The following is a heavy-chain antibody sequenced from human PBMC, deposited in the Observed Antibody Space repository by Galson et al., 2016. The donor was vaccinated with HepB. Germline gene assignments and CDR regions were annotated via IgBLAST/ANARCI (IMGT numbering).Heavy chain of an antibody. Sequence: SLRLSCAASGFTFSDYWMSWVRQAPGKGLEWVANIKEDGSEKYYADSVKGRFTISRDNTKKSLFLQMNRLRAEGAVVFYCARMGILTGYFTPYYFDHWGQGSPVTVSS. CDR1: GFTFSDYW. CDR3: ARMGILTGYFTPYYFDH. CDR2: IKEDGSEK. V-gene: IGHV3-7*01. D-gene: IGHD3-9*01. J-gene: IGHJ4*02.